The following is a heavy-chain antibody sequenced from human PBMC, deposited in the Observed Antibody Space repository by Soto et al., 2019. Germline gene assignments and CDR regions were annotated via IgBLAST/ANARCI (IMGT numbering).Heavy chain of an antibody. Sequence: RASVKVSCKASGYTFTSYGISWVRQAPGQGLEWMGWISAYNGNTNYAQKLQGRVTITADESTSTAYMELSSLRSEDTAVYYCACSLSWEMATIRPLSFDYWGQGTLVTVYS. CDR1: GYTFTSYG. CDR2: ISAYNGNT. J-gene: IGHJ4*02. D-gene: IGHD5-12*01. CDR3: ACSLSWEMATIRPLSFDY. V-gene: IGHV1-18*01.